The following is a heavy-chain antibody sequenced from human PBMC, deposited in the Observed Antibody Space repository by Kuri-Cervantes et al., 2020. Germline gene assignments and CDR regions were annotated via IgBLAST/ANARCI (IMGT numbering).Heavy chain of an antibody. V-gene: IGHV1-69*06. D-gene: IGHD1-26*01. CDR3: ARRTWEGRGHYYYYYKDS. J-gene: IGHJ6*03. CDR2: LIPIFGTA. Sequence: SVKVSCKASGGTFSSYAISWVRQAPGQGLEWMGGLIPIFGTANYAQKFQGRVTITADKTTSTAYMELSTLESEDTAVYYCARRTWEGRGHYYYYYKDSWGKGTTVTVSS. CDR1: GGTFSSYA.